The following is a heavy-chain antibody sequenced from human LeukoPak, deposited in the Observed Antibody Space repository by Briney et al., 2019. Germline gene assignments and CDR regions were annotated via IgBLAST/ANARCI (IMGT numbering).Heavy chain of an antibody. CDR3: AKDRYSSSGYFDL. V-gene: IGHV3-9*01. Sequence: PGGSLRLSCAASGFTFDDYAMHWVRQAPGKGLEWVSGISWNSGSIGYADSVKGRFTISRDNAKNSLHLQMNSLRAEDTALYYCAKDRYSSSGYFDLWGRGTLVTVSS. CDR1: GFTFDDYA. CDR2: ISWNSGSI. D-gene: IGHD6-13*01. J-gene: IGHJ2*01.